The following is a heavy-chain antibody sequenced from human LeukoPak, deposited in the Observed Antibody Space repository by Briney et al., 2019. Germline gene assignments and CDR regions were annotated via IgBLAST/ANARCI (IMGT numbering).Heavy chain of an antibody. J-gene: IGHJ5*02. CDR3: AKGVPRRSNFWYHWFDP. D-gene: IGHD6-13*01. CDR1: GYILSDFH. V-gene: IGHV1-2*02. CDR2: IHPHTGST. Sequence: ASVKVSCRASGYILSDFHLHWVRQAPGHRLEWLGWIHPHTGSTMYKEAFKGRVSMTADRSDNTAYLELTRLMFNDTAVYYCAKGVPRRSNFWYHWFDPWGQGTLVTVSS.